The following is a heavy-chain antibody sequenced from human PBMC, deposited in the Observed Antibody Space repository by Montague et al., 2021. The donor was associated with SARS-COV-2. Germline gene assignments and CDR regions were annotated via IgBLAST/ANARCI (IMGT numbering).Heavy chain of an antibody. CDR3: SSEQLVQFDALDI. Sequence: SLRLSCAASGFTFSSYSMHWVRQAPGKGLEWVAVISYDGSNKYYADSVKGRFTISRDKSKNTLYLQMNSLRAEDTAVYYCSSEQLVQFDALDIWGQGTMVTVSS. V-gene: IGHV3-30*04. CDR1: GFTFSSYS. J-gene: IGHJ3*02. D-gene: IGHD6-13*01. CDR2: ISYDGSNK.